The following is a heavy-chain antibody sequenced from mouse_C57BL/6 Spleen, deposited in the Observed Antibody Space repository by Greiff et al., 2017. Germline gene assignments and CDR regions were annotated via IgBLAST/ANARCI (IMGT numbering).Heavy chain of an antibody. CDR1: GYAFSSSW. V-gene: IGHV1-82*01. J-gene: IGHJ3*01. Sequence: VQLQQSGPELVKPGASVKISCKASGYAFSSSWMNWVKQRPGKGLEWIGRIYPGDGDTNYNGKFKGKATLTADKSSSTAYMQLSRLTSEDSAVYFCEIGSSGPFAYWGQGTLVTVSA. CDR2: IYPGDGDT. D-gene: IGHD3-2*02. CDR3: EIGSSGPFAY.